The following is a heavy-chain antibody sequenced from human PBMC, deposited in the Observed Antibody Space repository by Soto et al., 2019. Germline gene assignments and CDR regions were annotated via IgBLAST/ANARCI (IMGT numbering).Heavy chain of an antibody. J-gene: IGHJ4*01. Sequence: GGSLRLSCAASGFTFSSYAMSWVRQAPGKGLEWVSAISGSGGSTYYAESVKGRFTISRDYAKNSVYLQMTSLRDEDTAVYYCARSVEGHFDFWGQGILVTVSS. CDR2: ISGSGGST. V-gene: IGHV3-23*01. CDR1: GFTFSSYA. D-gene: IGHD6-19*01. CDR3: ARSVEGHFDF.